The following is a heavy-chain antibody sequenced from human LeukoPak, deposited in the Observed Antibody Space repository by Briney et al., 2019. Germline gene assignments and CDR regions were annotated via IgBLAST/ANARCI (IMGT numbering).Heavy chain of an antibody. D-gene: IGHD3-3*01. CDR3: TTRSGDFWSGFVN. J-gene: IGHJ4*02. CDR1: GNSLSESS. CDR2: FDHEEAKI. V-gene: IGHV1-24*01. Sequence: GSVTASSKVSGNSLSESSIQGVRQAPGKERAGMRGFDHEEAKIVYAQNFQGRVTMTEDTSTQTAYMELSGVTSDDTAVYYCTTRSGDFWSGFVNWGQGTLVTVSS.